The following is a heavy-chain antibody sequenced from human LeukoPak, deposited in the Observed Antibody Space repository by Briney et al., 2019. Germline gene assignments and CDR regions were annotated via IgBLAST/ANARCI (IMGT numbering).Heavy chain of an antibody. D-gene: IGHD3-22*01. CDR2: ISSGSSTI. Sequence: GGSLGLSCAASGFTFSSYAMRWVRRAPGKGLDWISYISSGSSTIYYADSVKGRFTISRDNAKNSLYLQMNSLRDEDTAVYYCARDYYGDYYFDYWGQGTLVTVSS. CDR3: ARDYYGDYYFDY. J-gene: IGHJ4*02. V-gene: IGHV3-48*02. CDR1: GFTFSSYA.